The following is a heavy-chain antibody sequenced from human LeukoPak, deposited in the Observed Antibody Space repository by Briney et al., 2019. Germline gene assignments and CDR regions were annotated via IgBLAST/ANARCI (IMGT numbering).Heavy chain of an antibody. V-gene: IGHV4-59*01. D-gene: IGHD2-2*01. J-gene: IGHJ5*02. Sequence: SETLSLTCTVSGGSISSYYWSWIRQPPGKGLEWIGYIYYSGSTNYNPSLKSRVTISVDTSKNQFSLKLSSVTAADTAVYYCARGALGYCSSTSCREPFNWFDPWGQGTLVTVSP. CDR3: ARGALGYCSSTSCREPFNWFDP. CDR1: GGSISSYY. CDR2: IYYSGST.